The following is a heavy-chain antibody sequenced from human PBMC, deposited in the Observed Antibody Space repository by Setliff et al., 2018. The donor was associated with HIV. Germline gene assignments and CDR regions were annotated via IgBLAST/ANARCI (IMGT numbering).Heavy chain of an antibody. Sequence: SVKVSCKASGGTFRKYAISWVRQAPGQGLEWMGGIIPIFGIANYAQKFQDRVTITTDESTTTAYMELSSLRSEDTAVYYCARDTGWKIDIWGQGTMVTVSS. D-gene: IGHD1-1*01. CDR3: ARDTGWKIDI. CDR1: GGTFRKYA. J-gene: IGHJ3*02. V-gene: IGHV1-69*05. CDR2: IIPIFGIA.